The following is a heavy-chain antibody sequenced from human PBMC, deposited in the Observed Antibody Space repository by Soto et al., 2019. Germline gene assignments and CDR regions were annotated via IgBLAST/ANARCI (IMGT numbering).Heavy chain of an antibody. CDR2: IRSTSDYT. CDR3: ARDHQWDFAL. V-gene: IGHV3-48*02. D-gene: IGHD1-26*01. CDR1: GFSFSDSP. Sequence: VQLVESGGGLVQPGGSLRLSCAASGFSFSDSPMTWVRQAPGKGLEWLSNIRSTSDYTYYEESLKGRFTTSIVIARNAFSLQMNSLRDEETAVSYRARDHQWDFALWGQGVLVTVS. J-gene: IGHJ4*02.